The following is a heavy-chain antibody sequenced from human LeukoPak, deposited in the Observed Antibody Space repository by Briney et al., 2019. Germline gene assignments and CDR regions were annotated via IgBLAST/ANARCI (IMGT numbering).Heavy chain of an antibody. Sequence: GASLKVSCKAPGNTFTNYGISRVRQAPGQGLERRGWISGYTGNTKYAQKFRGRVTMTADTSTRTAYMELRSLRTDDTAVYYCARDLDDILTAYKPITYYFDYWGQGTLVTVSS. J-gene: IGHJ4*02. CDR2: ISGYTGNT. CDR1: GNTFTNYG. D-gene: IGHD3-9*01. CDR3: ARDLDDILTAYKPITYYFDY. V-gene: IGHV1-18*01.